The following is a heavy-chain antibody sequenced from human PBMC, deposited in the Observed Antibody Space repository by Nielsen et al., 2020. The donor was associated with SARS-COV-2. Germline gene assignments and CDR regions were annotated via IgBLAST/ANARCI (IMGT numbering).Heavy chain of an antibody. J-gene: IGHJ4*02. D-gene: IGHD3-22*01. V-gene: IGHV3-53*01. CDR3: ARLPGGYDSSGYPDY. CDR2: IHEDGSS. CDR1: GFTVSRNY. Sequence: GESLKISCAASGFTVSRNYMSLVRQAPGKGLAWVSVIHEDGSSYYADSVKGRFTISRDNAKNSLYLQMNSLRAEDTALYHCARLPGGYDSSGYPDYWGQGTLVTVSS.